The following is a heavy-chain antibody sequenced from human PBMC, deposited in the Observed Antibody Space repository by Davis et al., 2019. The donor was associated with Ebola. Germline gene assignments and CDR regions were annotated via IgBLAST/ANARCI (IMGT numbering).Heavy chain of an antibody. V-gene: IGHV3-11*01. CDR3: TLGCSSTSCPEDY. Sequence: GESLKISCAASGFTFSDYYMSWIRQAPGKGLEWVSYISSSGSTIYYADSVKGRFTISRDNAKNSLYLQMNSLKTEDTAVYYCTLGCSSTSCPEDYWGQGTLVTVSS. CDR2: ISSSGSTI. D-gene: IGHD2-2*01. J-gene: IGHJ4*02. CDR1: GFTFSDYY.